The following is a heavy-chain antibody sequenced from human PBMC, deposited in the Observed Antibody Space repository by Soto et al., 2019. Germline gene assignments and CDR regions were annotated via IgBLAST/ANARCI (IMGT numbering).Heavy chain of an antibody. V-gene: IGHV3-23*01. CDR3: AKEPGGPGWCSDL. J-gene: IGHJ2*01. Sequence: DVQLLESGGGLVQPGGSLRLSCAASGFTFRSYAMSWVSQAPGKGLEWVSCISGSGISTHYEDSVKGRFTVSRYNSKNTLYLQMNSMRAEDTAVYNCAKEPGGPGWCSDLWGRGTLVTVSS. D-gene: IGHD6-25*01. CDR1: GFTFRSYA. CDR2: ISGSGIST.